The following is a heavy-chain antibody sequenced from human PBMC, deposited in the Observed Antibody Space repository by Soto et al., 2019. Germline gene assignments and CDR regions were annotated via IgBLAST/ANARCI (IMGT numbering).Heavy chain of an antibody. CDR1: GGTFSSHA. CDR2: IIPIFGAP. CDR3: ARAKTGSSPIGYYHYALDV. D-gene: IGHD2-2*03. V-gene: IGHV1-69*13. J-gene: IGHJ6*02. Sequence: SVKVSCKASGGTFSSHAITWVRQAPGQGLEWMGGIIPIFGAPNYAQKFQGRVTITADASTTTAYLELSSLRIDDTAVYYCARAKTGSSPIGYYHYALDVWGQGTTVTVSS.